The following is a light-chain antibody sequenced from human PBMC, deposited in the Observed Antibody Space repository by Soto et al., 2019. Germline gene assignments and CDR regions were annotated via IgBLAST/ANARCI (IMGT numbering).Light chain of an antibody. CDR2: GAS. V-gene: IGKV3-15*01. CDR1: QSVFSN. J-gene: IGKJ2*01. Sequence: EIVMTQSPATLSVSPGERTTLSCRASQSVFSNLAWYQQKPGQAPRLLIYGASTRATGIPARFSGSGSGTEFTLTISSLQSEDFALYYCQQYNNWPPYTFGQGIKLEIK. CDR3: QQYNNWPPYT.